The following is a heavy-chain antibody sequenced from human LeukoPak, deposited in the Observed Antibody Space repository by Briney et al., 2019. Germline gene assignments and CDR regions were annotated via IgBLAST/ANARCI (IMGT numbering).Heavy chain of an antibody. J-gene: IGHJ3*02. V-gene: IGHV3-11*01. D-gene: IGHD3-10*01. CDR3: ARVVRGYYGSGSPGDAFDI. Sequence: GGSLRLSCAASGFTFSDYYMSWIRQAPGKGRGRVSYISSSGSTIYYADSVKGRFTISRDNAKNSLYLQMNSLRAEDTAVYYCARVVRGYYGSGSPGDAFDIWGQGTMVTVSS. CDR2: ISSSGSTI. CDR1: GFTFSDYY.